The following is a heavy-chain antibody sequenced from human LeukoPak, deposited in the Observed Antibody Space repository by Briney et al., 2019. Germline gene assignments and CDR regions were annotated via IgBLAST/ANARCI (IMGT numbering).Heavy chain of an antibody. CDR1: GGSISSGSYY. CDR2: IYYSGST. V-gene: IGHV4-39*07. J-gene: IGHJ2*01. Sequence: SETLSLTCTVSGGSISSGSYYWGWIRQPPGKGLEWIGRIYYSGSTYYNPSLQSRVTISIDTSKNQFSLKLSSVTAADTAVYYCAKDPPRYSYFDLWGRGTLVTVSS. D-gene: IGHD1-14*01. CDR3: AKDPPRYSYFDL.